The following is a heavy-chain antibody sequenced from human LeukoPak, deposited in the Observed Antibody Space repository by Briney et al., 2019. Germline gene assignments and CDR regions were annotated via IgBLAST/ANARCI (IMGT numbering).Heavy chain of an antibody. J-gene: IGHJ4*02. D-gene: IGHD3-10*01. CDR2: FDPEDGET. Sequence: ASVKVSCKVSGYTLTELSMHWVRPALGKGLEWMGGFDPEDGETIYAQKFQGRATMTEDTSTDTVYMELSSLRSEDTAVYYCATDRYYGSGSTFDYWGQGTLVTVSS. V-gene: IGHV1-24*01. CDR1: GYTLTELS. CDR3: ATDRYYGSGSTFDY.